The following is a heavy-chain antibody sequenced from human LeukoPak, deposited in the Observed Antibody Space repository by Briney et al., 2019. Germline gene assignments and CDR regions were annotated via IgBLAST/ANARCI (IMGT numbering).Heavy chain of an antibody. CDR3: ARRMYCSSTSCYAPPEY. J-gene: IGHJ4*02. V-gene: IGHV1-2*02. Sequence: ASVKVSCKASGYTFTSYYMHWVRQAPGQGLEWMGWINPNSGGTNYAQKFQGRVTMHRDTSISTAYMELSRLRSDDTAVYYCARRMYCSSTSCYAPPEYWAQGTLVTVSS. CDR1: GYTFTSYY. CDR2: INPNSGGT. D-gene: IGHD2-2*01.